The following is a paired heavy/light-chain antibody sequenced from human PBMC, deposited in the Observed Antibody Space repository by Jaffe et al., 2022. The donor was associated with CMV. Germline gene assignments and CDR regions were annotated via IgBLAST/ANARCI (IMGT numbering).Heavy chain of an antibody. Sequence: QVTLRESGPALVKSTQTLTLTCAVSGFSLSASGMCVNWIRQPPGRALEWLARIDWDDDKYYNTSLKTRLTISRDTSKNQVVLKMTNMDPVDTATYYCARIYTGRSDGFDFWGLGTMVTVSS. CDR2: IDWDDDK. J-gene: IGHJ3*01. V-gene: IGHV2-70*15. CDR3: ARIYTGRSDGFDF. D-gene: IGHD1-1*01. CDR1: GFSLSASGMC.
Light chain of an antibody. J-gene: IGLJ1*01. CDR2: DVN. CDR3: CSYAGSSSYV. Sequence: QSALTQPASVSGSPGQSITISCTGTSSDVGSYDLVSWYQQYPGEAPKLMIYDVNKRPSGVSNRFSGSKSGNTASLTISGLQAEDEADYYCCSYAGSSSYVFGGGTKVT. V-gene: IGLV2-23*02. CDR1: SSDVGSYDL.